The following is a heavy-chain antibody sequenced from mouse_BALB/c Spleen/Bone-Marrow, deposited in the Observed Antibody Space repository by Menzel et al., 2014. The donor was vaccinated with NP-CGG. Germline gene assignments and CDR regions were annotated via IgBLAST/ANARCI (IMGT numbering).Heavy chain of an antibody. D-gene: IGHD1-1*01. V-gene: IGHV14-3*02. CDR3: TSYYYGSSTFAY. CDR2: FDTANGST. J-gene: IGHJ3*01. Sequence: VTLKECGGELVRPGASVKLYCTASGFNIEDTYMHWVKQSPEQGIEWIVRFDTANGSTKYDPKCKAKATVAADTSSNSAYLKSSSLTSEDTDVYYSTSYYYGSSTFAYWGQGTLVTVSA. CDR1: GFNIEDTY.